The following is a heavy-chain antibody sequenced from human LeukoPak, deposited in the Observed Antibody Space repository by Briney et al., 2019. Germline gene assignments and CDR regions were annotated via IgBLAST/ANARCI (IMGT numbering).Heavy chain of an antibody. CDR3: ARALEGLSDFDY. D-gene: IGHD4/OR15-4a*01. J-gene: IGHJ4*02. CDR2: INHSGST. V-gene: IGHV4-34*01. CDR1: GGSFSGYY. Sequence: NPSETLSLTCAVYGGSFSGYYWSWIRQPPGKGLEWIGEINHSGSTNYNPSLKSRVTISVDTSKNQFSLKLSSVTAADTAVYYRARALEGLSDFDYWGQGTLVTVSS.